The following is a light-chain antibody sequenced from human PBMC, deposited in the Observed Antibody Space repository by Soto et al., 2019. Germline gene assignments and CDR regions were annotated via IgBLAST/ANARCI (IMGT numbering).Light chain of an antibody. V-gene: IGKV1-12*01. Sequence: DIQMPQSPSSVSASVGDRVTITCRASQGIASWVAWYQQKPGKAPKLLIHTASRLQTGVPSRFSGSGSGTDFTLTISGLRPEDFATYYCQQANSLPWTFGQGTKVENK. CDR3: QQANSLPWT. CDR2: TAS. J-gene: IGKJ1*01. CDR1: QGIASW.